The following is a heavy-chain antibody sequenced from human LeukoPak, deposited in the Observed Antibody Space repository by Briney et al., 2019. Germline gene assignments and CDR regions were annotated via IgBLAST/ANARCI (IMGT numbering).Heavy chain of an antibody. Sequence: SQTLSLTCTVSGGSISSGGYYWSWIRQHPGKGLEWIGYIYYSGSTYYNPSLKSRVTISVDTSKNQFSLKLSSVTAADTAVYYCARGTYVWGSYRHKKPPWFDPWGQGTLVTVSS. CDR2: IYYSGST. D-gene: IGHD3-16*02. V-gene: IGHV4-31*03. CDR3: ARGTYVWGSYRHKKPPWFDP. J-gene: IGHJ5*02. CDR1: GGSISSGGYY.